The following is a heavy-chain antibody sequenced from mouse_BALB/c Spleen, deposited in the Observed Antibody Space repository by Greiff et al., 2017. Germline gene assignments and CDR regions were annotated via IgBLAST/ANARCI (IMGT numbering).Heavy chain of an antibody. V-gene: IGHV14-3*02. D-gene: IGHD2-4*01. CDR3: ARNDYDGGFEY. CDR1: GFNIKDTY. Sequence: VQLKESGAELVKPGASVKLSCTASGFNIKDTYMHWVKQRPEQGLEWIGRIDPANGNTKYDPKFQGKATITADTSSNTAYLQLSSLTSEDTAVYYCARNDYDGGFEYWGQGTTLTVSS. J-gene: IGHJ2*01. CDR2: IDPANGNT.